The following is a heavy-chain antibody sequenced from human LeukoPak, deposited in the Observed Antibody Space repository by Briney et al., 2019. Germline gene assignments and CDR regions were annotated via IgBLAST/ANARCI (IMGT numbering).Heavy chain of an antibody. CDR3: ARLYVGKRPHDY. CDR2: ISYSGSA. CDR1: GSSITSSTYY. Sequence: PSETLSLTCTVSGSSITSSTYYWGWIRQSPGKGLECFGSISYSGSAYYNLSLSSRVTISVDTPKNQRSLNVGSVTAEDTAVYYCARLYVGKRPHDYWGQGTLVTVSS. D-gene: IGHD2-8*01. V-gene: IGHV4-39*01. J-gene: IGHJ4*02.